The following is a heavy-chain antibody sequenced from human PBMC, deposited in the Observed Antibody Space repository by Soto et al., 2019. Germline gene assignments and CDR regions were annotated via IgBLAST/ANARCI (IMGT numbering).Heavy chain of an antibody. Sequence: GGSLRLSCAASGFTFSSYGMHWVRQAPGKGLEWVAVISYDGSNKYYADSVKGRFTISRDNSKNTLYLQMNSLRAEDTAVYYCAKEGGPPNCYFDYWGQGTLVTVSS. V-gene: IGHV3-30*18. CDR3: AKEGGPPNCYFDY. CDR1: GFTFSSYG. D-gene: IGHD1-26*01. CDR2: ISYDGSNK. J-gene: IGHJ4*02.